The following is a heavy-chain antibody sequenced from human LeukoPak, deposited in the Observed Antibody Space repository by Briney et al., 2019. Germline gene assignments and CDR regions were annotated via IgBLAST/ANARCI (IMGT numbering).Heavy chain of an antibody. CDR1: GFTFSSYG. D-gene: IGHD3-16*02. V-gene: IGHV3-30*02. CDR2: IRYDGSNK. CDR3: AKLYDYVWGSYRPYDAFDI. J-gene: IGHJ3*02. Sequence: GGSLRLSCAASGFTFSSYGMHWVRQAPGKGLEWVAFIRYDGSNKYYADSVKGRFTISRDNSKNTLYLQMSSLRAEDTAVYYCAKLYDYVWGSYRPYDAFDIWGQGTMVTVSS.